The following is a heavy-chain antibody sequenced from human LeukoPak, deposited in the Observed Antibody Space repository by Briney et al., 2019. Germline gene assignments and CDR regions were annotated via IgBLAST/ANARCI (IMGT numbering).Heavy chain of an antibody. J-gene: IGHJ1*01. CDR1: GGSISSYY. D-gene: IGHD6-19*01. CDR3: ARGYSSGWYGLKYFQH. CDR2: IHYSGST. V-gene: IGHV4-59*12. Sequence: SGTLSLTCTVSGGSISSYYWSWIRQPPGKGLEWIGYIHYSGSTNYNPSLKSRVTISVDTSKNQFSLKLSSVTAADTAVYYCARGYSSGWYGLKYFQHWGQGTLVTVSS.